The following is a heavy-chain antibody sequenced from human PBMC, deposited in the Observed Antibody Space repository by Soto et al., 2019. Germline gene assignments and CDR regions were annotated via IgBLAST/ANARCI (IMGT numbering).Heavy chain of an antibody. CDR3: AREGRRVNYYDSSGYYYIWFDP. D-gene: IGHD3-22*01. V-gene: IGHV1-69*13. CDR1: GGTFSSYA. Sequence: ASVKVSCKASGGTFSSYAISWVRQAPGQGLEWMGGIIPIFGTANYAQKFQGRVTITADESTSTAYMELSSLRSEDTAVYYCAREGRRVNYYDSSGYYYIWFDPWGQGTLVTVSS. J-gene: IGHJ5*02. CDR2: IIPIFGTA.